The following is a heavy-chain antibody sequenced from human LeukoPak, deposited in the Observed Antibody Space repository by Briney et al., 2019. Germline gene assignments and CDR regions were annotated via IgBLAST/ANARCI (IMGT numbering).Heavy chain of an antibody. Sequence: PSETLSLTCTVSGGSINGYFWTWIRQPAGKALEWIGRIYTSGGTIYNPSLKGRVTMSVDTSKNQLSLKLTSMTVANTAVYYCARRYGENTIFGVVPKDAVDIWGQGTMVTVSS. J-gene: IGHJ3*02. CDR3: ARRYGENTIFGVVPKDAVDI. CDR1: GGSINGYF. V-gene: IGHV4-4*07. D-gene: IGHD3-3*01. CDR2: IYTSGGT.